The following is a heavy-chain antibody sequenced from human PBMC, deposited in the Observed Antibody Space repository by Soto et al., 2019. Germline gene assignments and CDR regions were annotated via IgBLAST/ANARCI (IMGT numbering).Heavy chain of an antibody. CDR3: AHRRSKRIVGEGGGFDY. J-gene: IGHJ4*02. CDR2: IYWDDDK. D-gene: IGHD1-26*01. V-gene: IGHV2-5*02. Sequence: QITLKESGPTLVKPTQTLTLTCTFSGFSLSTSGVGVGWIRQPPGKALEWLALIYWDDDKRYSPSLKSRLTITKDTSKNQVVLTMTNMDPVDTATYYCAHRRSKRIVGEGGGFDYWGQGTLVTVSS. CDR1: GFSLSTSGVG.